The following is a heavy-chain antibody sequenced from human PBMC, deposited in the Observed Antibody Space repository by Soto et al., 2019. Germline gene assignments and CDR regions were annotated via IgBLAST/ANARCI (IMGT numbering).Heavy chain of an antibody. V-gene: IGHV4-39*01. Sequence: SETLSLTCTVAGGSSSISSYYWVWIRQPPGKGLEWIGSIYYSGSTYYNPSLKSRVTISVDTSKNQFSLKVSSVTAADTAVYYCIGYSYYYYYVDVWGKGTTVTVSS. CDR3: IGYSYYYYYVDV. D-gene: IGHD3-10*01. J-gene: IGHJ6*03. CDR2: IYYSGST. CDR1: GGSSSISSYY.